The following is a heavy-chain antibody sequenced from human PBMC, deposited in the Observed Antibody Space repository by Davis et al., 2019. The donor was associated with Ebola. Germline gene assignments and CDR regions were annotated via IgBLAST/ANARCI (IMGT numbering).Heavy chain of an antibody. V-gene: IGHV3-20*01. Sequence: GGSLRLSCAASGFTFDDYGMSWVRQVTGKGLEWVAGINWNGGTINYADSVEGRFTISRDNAKNSVFLQMNSLRAEDTALYHCTRDYFDSSGFFAWFDPWGQGTLVTVSS. J-gene: IGHJ5*02. CDR1: GFTFDDYG. CDR3: TRDYFDSSGFFAWFDP. D-gene: IGHD3-22*01. CDR2: INWNGGTI.